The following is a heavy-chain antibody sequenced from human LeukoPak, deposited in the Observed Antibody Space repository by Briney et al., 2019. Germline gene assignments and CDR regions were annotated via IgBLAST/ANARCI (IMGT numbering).Heavy chain of an antibody. V-gene: IGHV3-23*01. Sequence: GGSLRLSCAASGFTFSSYAMSWVRQAPGKGLEWVSAISGSGGSTYYADSVKGRFTISRDNSKNTLYLQMNSLRAEDTAVYYCARVWNCSGGSCYNWFDPWGQGTLVTVSS. J-gene: IGHJ5*02. CDR1: GFTFSSYA. D-gene: IGHD2-15*01. CDR3: ARVWNCSGGSCYNWFDP. CDR2: ISGSGGST.